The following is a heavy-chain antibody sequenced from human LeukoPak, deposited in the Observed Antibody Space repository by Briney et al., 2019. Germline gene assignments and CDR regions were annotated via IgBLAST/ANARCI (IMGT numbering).Heavy chain of an antibody. CDR2: YLYGGST. CDR1: GGSVSSGSYY. J-gene: IGHJ4*02. V-gene: IGHV4-61*01. CDR3: ARGHYFFY. Sequence: SETLSLTCTVSGGSVSSGSYYWSWIRQPPGKGLEWIGYYLYGGSTSYNPSLKSRVTISVDTSKNQVSLKLSSVTAADTAVYYCARGHYFFYWGQGTLVTVSS.